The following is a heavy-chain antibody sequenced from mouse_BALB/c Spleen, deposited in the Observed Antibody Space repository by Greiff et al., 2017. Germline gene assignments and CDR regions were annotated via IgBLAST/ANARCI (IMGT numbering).Heavy chain of an antibody. CDR3: ARKRGDYDDGFAY. CDR1: GFSLTSYG. V-gene: IGHV2-4-1*01. J-gene: IGHJ3*01. Sequence: VKLQESGPGLVQPSQSLSITCTVSGFSLTSYGVHWVRQSPGKGLEWLGVIWSGGSTDYNAAFISRLSISKDNSKSQVFFKMNSLQADDTAIYYCARKRGDYDDGFAYWGQGTLVTVSA. D-gene: IGHD2-4*01. CDR2: IWSGGST.